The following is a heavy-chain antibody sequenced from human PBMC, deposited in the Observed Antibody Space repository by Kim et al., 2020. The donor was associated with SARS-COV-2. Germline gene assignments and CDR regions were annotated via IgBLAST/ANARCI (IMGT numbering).Heavy chain of an antibody. D-gene: IGHD2-2*01. V-gene: IGHV1-18*01. J-gene: IGHJ4*02. CDR1: GYTFTSYG. CDR2: ISAYNGNT. CDR3: AGSWGAGRSTRPLDH. Sequence: ASVKVSCKASGYTFTSYGITWVRQAPGQGLEWMGWISAYNGNTKYAQKLQGRVTMTTDASTSTAYMELRSLRSDDTAVYYCAGSWGAGRSTRPLDHWGQGTLVTVSS.